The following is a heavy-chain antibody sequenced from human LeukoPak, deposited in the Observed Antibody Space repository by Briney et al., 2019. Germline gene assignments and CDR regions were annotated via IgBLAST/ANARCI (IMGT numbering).Heavy chain of an antibody. CDR3: ARDVYYDSSGYRPNLDN. V-gene: IGHV3-23*01. CDR1: GFTFSIYA. J-gene: IGHJ4*02. Sequence: PGGSLTLSCAASGFTFSIYAMSWVRQAPRKGLEWVSTISGSGGGTYYADSVKGRFTISRDNAKNSLYLQMNSLRAEDTAVYYCARDVYYDSSGYRPNLDNWGQGTLVTASS. CDR2: ISGSGGGT. D-gene: IGHD3-22*01.